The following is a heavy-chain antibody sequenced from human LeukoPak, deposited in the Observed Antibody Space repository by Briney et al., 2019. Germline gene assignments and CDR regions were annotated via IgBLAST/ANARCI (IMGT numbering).Heavy chain of an antibody. CDR1: GYTFTGYY. CDR2: INPSGGST. D-gene: IGHD4-23*01. J-gene: IGHJ6*03. CDR3: ERAQYGGNSEKVAYYYYMDV. V-gene: IGHV1-46*01. Sequence: GASVKLSCKSSGYTFTGYYMHWVRHAPGQGLEWVGWINPSGGSTSYAQKFQGRVTMTRDMSTSTVYMELSSLSSEDKAVYYCERAQYGGNSEKVAYYYYMDVWGQGTTVTVSS.